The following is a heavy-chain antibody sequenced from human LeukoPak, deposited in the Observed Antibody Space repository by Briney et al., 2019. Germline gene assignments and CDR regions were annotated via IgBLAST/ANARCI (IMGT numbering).Heavy chain of an antibody. V-gene: IGHV3-30*03. CDR2: ISYDGSNK. CDR3: ARAVVVTRYLDY. CDR1: GFTFNSYG. D-gene: IGHD2-21*02. Sequence: PGGSLRLSCAASGFTFNSYGMHWVRQAPGKGLEWVAVISYDGSNKHYTDSVKGRFTITRDNSKNTLYLQMYSLRTEDMAVYYCARAVVVTRYLDYWGQGALVTVSS. J-gene: IGHJ4*02.